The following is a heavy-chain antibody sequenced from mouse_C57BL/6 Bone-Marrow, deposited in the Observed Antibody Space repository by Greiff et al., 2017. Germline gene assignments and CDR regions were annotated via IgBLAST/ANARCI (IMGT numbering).Heavy chain of an antibody. D-gene: IGHD1-1*01. CDR2: IYPGSGST. V-gene: IGHV1-55*01. CDR1: GYTFTSYW. CDR3: ARGLGIEVTVVAYYAMDY. Sequence: QVQLQQPGAELVKPGASVKMSCKASGYTFTSYWITWVKQRPGQGLEWIGDIYPGSGSTNYNEKFKSKATLTVDTSSSTAYMQLSSLTSEDSAVYYCARGLGIEVTVVAYYAMDYWGQGTSVTVSS. J-gene: IGHJ4*01.